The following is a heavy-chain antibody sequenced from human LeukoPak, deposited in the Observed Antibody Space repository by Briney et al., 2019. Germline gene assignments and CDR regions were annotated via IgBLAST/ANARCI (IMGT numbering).Heavy chain of an antibody. Sequence: ASVKVSCKASGYTFTSYGISWVRQAPGQGLEWMGWISAYNGNTNYAQKLQGRVTMTTDTSTSTAYMELRSLRSDDTAVYYCARDEGDAYYGDYEVFGYWGQGTLVTVSS. V-gene: IGHV1-18*01. CDR3: ARDEGDAYYGDYEVFGY. CDR2: ISAYNGNT. J-gene: IGHJ4*02. CDR1: GYTFTSYG. D-gene: IGHD4-17*01.